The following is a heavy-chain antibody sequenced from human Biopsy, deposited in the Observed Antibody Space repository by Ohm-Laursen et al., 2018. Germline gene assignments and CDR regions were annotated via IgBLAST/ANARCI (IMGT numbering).Heavy chain of an antibody. V-gene: IGHV1-69*06. J-gene: IGHJ1*01. D-gene: IGHD3-9*01. CDR2: NIPILGTG. CDR1: GGTFSNYG. CDR3: ATKLTGYFHH. Sequence: ASVKVSCKAPGGTFSNYGVNWVRQAPGQGLEWLGGNIPILGTGNYAQKFQDRVTVAADTSTSTATMELRSLRSDDPAVYYCATKLTGYFHHWGQGTLVIVSS.